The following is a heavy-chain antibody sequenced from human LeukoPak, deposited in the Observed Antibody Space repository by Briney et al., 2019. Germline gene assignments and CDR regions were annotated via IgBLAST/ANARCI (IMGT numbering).Heavy chain of an antibody. Sequence: PSETLSLTCTVSGGSISTYHWSWIRQPAGKGLEWIGRIYSSGSTNYNPSLESRVTMSVDTSKNQFSLNLTSVTAADTAVYYCARDGIAAAGRFFDYWGQGTLVTASS. CDR2: IYSSGST. CDR3: ARDGIAAAGRFFDY. D-gene: IGHD6-13*01. J-gene: IGHJ4*02. V-gene: IGHV4-4*07. CDR1: GGSISTYH.